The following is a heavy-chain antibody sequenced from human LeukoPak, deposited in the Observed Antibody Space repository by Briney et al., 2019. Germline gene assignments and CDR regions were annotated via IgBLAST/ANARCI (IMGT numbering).Heavy chain of an antibody. J-gene: IGHJ6*02. CDR1: GFSFRSNA. Sequence: GGSLRLSCAASGFSFRSNAMNWVRQAPGKGLEWVAGIGGSGRSTYYAGAVEGRFTISRDNAKNTLYLQMNSLRAEDTAVYYCARGMSGYYGMDVWGQGTTVTVSS. CDR3: ARGMSGYYGMDV. V-gene: IGHV3-23*01. CDR2: IGGSGRST.